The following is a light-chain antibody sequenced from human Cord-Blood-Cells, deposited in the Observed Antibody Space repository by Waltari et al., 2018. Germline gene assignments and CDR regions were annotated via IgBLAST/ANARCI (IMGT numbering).Light chain of an antibody. Sequence: EIVLTQSPATLSLSPGERANLPCRASQSVSSYLAWYQQKPGQAPRLLIYDASNRATGIPARFSGSGSGTDFTLTISSLEPEDFAVYYCQQRSNWPPTFGQGTKLEIK. CDR1: QSVSSY. CDR2: DAS. J-gene: IGKJ2*01. CDR3: QQRSNWPPT. V-gene: IGKV3-11*01.